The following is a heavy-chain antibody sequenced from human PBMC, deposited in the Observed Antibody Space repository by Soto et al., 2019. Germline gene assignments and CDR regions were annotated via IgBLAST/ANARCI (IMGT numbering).Heavy chain of an antibody. CDR2: ISSSSSYI. J-gene: IGHJ4*02. CDR3: AREMDYDYIWGSSHGSVLDY. V-gene: IGHV3-21*01. Sequence: GGSLRLSCAASGFTFSSYSMNWVRQAPGKGLEWVSSISSSSSYIYYADSVKGRFTISRDNAKNSLYLQMNSLRAEDTAVYYCAREMDYDYIWGSSHGSVLDYWGQGTLVTVSS. D-gene: IGHD3-16*01. CDR1: GFTFSSYS.